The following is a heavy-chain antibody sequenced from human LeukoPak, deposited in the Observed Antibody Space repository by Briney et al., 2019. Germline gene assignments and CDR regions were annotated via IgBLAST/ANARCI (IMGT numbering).Heavy chain of an antibody. Sequence: PGGSLRLSCAACGFTFSRYRMSGVRQAPGRGLEGVANIKQDGRERCYVDSVRGRFTISRDNAKNTLYLQMNSLRAEDTAVYYCARDWDGSGSSNDYGGQGTLLTVPS. CDR2: IKQDGRER. CDR3: ARDWDGSGSSNDY. J-gene: IGHJ4*02. CDR1: GFTFSRYR. D-gene: IGHD3-10*01. V-gene: IGHV3-7*01.